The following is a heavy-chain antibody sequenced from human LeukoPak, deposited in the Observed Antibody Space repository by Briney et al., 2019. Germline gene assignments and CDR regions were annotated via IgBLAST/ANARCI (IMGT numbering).Heavy chain of an antibody. CDR1: GYTFTGYY. CDR2: INPNSGGT. Sequence: GASVKVSCKASGYTFTGYYMHWVRQAPGQGLERMGWINPNSGGTNYAQKFQGRVTMTRDTSISTAYMELSRLTSDDTAVYYCARGYYDSSGFEYFQDWGQGTLVTVSS. V-gene: IGHV1-2*02. D-gene: IGHD3-22*01. CDR3: ARGYYDSSGFEYFQD. J-gene: IGHJ1*01.